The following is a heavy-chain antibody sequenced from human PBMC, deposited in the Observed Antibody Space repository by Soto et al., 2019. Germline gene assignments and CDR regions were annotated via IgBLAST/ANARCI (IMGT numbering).Heavy chain of an antibody. Sequence: PSETLSLTCTVSGGSISSGGYYWSWIRQHPGKGLEWIGYIYYSGSTYYNPSLKSRVTISVDTSKNQFSLKLSSVTAADTAVYYCAREGVYIVATITRDDYYYYHMDVWGKGTTVTVSS. J-gene: IGHJ6*03. CDR3: AREGVYIVATITRDDYYYYHMDV. V-gene: IGHV4-31*03. CDR1: GGSISSGGYY. D-gene: IGHD5-12*01. CDR2: IYYSGST.